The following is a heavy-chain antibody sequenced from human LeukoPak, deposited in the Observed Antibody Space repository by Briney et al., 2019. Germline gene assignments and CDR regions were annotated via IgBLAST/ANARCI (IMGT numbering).Heavy chain of an antibody. V-gene: IGHV4-61*02. J-gene: IGHJ5*02. D-gene: IGHD2-15*01. CDR1: GGSISSGNKY. Sequence: SETLPLTCTVSGGSISSGNKYWSWIRQPAGKGLEWIGRFHTSGSTNYNPSLKSRVTISVDTSKNQFSLKLSSVTAADTAVYFCARVDGSCSGGSCPSGNWFDPWGQGTLVTVSS. CDR2: FHTSGST. CDR3: ARVDGSCSGGSCPSGNWFDP.